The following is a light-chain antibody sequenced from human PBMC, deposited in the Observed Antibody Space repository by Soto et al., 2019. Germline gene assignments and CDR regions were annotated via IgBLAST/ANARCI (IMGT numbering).Light chain of an antibody. CDR1: QRISSW. Sequence: DIQMTQSPSTLSASVGDRVTITCRASQRISSWLAWYQQKPGKAPKLLHYKASSLESGVPSRFSGSGSGTEFTLTISSLQPDDFATYYCQQYNSYWTFGQGTKVEIK. V-gene: IGKV1-5*03. CDR3: QQYNSYWT. J-gene: IGKJ1*01. CDR2: KAS.